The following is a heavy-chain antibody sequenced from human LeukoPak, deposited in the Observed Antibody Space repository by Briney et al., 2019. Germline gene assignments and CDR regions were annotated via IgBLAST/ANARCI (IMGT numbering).Heavy chain of an antibody. CDR3: AREPWDSSSSSYYFDY. V-gene: IGHV4-59*01. D-gene: IGHD6-6*01. Sequence: TSETLSLTCTVSGGSISSYYWSWIRQPPGKGLWWIGYIYYSGSTNYNPSLKSRVTISVDTSKNQFSLKLSSVIAADTAVYYCAREPWDSSSSSYYFDYWGQGTLVTVSS. CDR1: GGSISSYY. CDR2: IYYSGST. J-gene: IGHJ4*02.